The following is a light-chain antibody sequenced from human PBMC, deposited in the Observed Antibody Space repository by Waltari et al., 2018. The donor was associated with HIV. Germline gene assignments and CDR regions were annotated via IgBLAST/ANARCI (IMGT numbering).Light chain of an antibody. CDR2: ISF. V-gene: IGKV3-20*01. J-gene: IGKJ1*01. CDR1: QSISNNF. Sequence: EIVLTQSPGTLSLSPGERAILSCRATQSISNNFLAWFQQKPGQPPRLLIYISFIRATGIPYRFSGSGAGTDFTLTISRLEPEDFAVYYCHQYGTAPRTFGQGTKVEIK. CDR3: HQYGTAPRT.